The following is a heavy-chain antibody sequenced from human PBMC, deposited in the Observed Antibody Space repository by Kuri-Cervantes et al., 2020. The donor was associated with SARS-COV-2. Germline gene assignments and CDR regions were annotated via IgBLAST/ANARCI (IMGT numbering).Heavy chain of an antibody. D-gene: IGHD3-22*01. J-gene: IGHJ6*03. V-gene: IGHV3-48*01. CDR1: GFTFSSYS. CDR3: SRTYDSSGSLYYYYYMDV. CDR2: ISSSSSTI. Sequence: GESLKISCAASGFTFSSYSMNWVRQAPGKGLEWVSYISSSSSTIYYADSVKGRFTISRDNAKNSLYLQMNSLRAEDTAVYYRSRTYDSSGSLYYYYYMDVWGKGTTVTVSS.